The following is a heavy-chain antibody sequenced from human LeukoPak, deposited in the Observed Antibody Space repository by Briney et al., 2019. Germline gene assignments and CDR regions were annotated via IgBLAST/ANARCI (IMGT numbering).Heavy chain of an antibody. CDR1: NGSFSGFS. V-gene: IGHV4-34*01. CDR3: APLGFDP. CDR2: INHSGST. Sequence: SETLSLTCAVYNGSFSGFSWSWIRQAPGKGLEWVGEINHSGSTNYSPSLKSRVTISADTSKNQFSLKMSSVTAADTAVYYCAPLGFDPWGQGTLVTVSS. J-gene: IGHJ5*02.